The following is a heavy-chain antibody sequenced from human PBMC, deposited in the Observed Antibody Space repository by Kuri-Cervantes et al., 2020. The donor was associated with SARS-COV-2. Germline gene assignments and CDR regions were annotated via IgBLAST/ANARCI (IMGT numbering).Heavy chain of an antibody. CDR2: IRYDGDNK. CDR1: GFTFSSYW. CDR3: AKGKTGDSR. V-gene: IGHV3-30*02. Sequence: GESLKISCAASGFTFSSYWMHWVRQAPGKGPEWVAFIRYDGDNKYYADSVKGRFTISRDNPKNTLYLQMNSLRPEDTAVYYCAKGKTGDSRWGQGTLVTVSS. D-gene: IGHD7-27*01. J-gene: IGHJ4*02.